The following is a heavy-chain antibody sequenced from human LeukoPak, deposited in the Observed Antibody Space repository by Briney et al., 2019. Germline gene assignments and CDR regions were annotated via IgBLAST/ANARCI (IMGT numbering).Heavy chain of an antibody. CDR1: GGTFSSYA. V-gene: IGHV1-69*13. CDR2: IIPIFGTA. D-gene: IGHD6-19*01. CDR3: ARDPYSSGWYADFDY. J-gene: IGHJ4*02. Sequence: ASVKVSCKASGGTFSSYAISWVRRAPGQGLEWMGGIIPIFGTANYAQKFQGRVTITADESTSTAYMELSSLRSEDTAVYYCARDPYSSGWYADFDYWGQGTLVTVSS.